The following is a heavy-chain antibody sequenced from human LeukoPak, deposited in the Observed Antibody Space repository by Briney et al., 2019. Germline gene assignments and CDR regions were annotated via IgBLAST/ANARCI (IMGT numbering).Heavy chain of an antibody. CDR3: ARAFPPLRTSAAGDF. CDR2: ISGRSSHM. D-gene: IGHD6-25*01. CDR1: GFTFSDYD. Sequence: PGGSLRLFCTASGFTFSDYDMNWVRLAPGKGLEWVSSISGRSSHMHYTDSAKGRFTISRDNAKNSLYLQMNSLRAEDTAVYYCARAFPPLRTSAAGDFWGQGTLVTVSS. J-gene: IGHJ4*02. V-gene: IGHV3-21*06.